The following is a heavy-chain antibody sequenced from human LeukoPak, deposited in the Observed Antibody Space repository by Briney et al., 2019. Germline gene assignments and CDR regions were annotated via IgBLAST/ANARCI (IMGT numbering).Heavy chain of an antibody. CDR3: TRDSANYHFAY. D-gene: IGHD4/OR15-4a*01. Sequence: PGGSLRLSCAASGFTVKDNFMSWVRQAPGKGLEWVSVLYSGGATYYADSVKGGFTISRDNSKNIVFLQMNDLRTEDTAFYYCTRDSANYHFAYWGQGALVTVSS. J-gene: IGHJ4*02. CDR2: LYSGGAT. CDR1: GFTVKDNF. V-gene: IGHV3-66*01.